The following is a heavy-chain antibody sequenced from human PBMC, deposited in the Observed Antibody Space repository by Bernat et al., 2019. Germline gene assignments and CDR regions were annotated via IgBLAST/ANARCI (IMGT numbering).Heavy chain of an antibody. J-gene: IGHJ6*02. V-gene: IGHV1-69*04. Sequence: QVQLVQSGAEVKKPGSSVKVSCKASGGTFSSYAISWVRQAPGQGLDWMGRIIPILGIANYAQKFQGKGTITADKSTSTAYMELSSLRSEDTAVYYCARDGRPVVVPAAMNYYYGMDVWGQGTTVTVSS. CDR3: ARDGRPVVVPAAMNYYYGMDV. CDR2: IIPILGIA. D-gene: IGHD2-2*01. CDR1: GGTFSSYA.